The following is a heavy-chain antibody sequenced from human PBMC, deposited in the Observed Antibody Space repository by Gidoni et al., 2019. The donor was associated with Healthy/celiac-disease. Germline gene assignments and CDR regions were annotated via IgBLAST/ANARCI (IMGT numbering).Heavy chain of an antibody. CDR2: IIPILVIA. CDR1: GGTFSSYT. J-gene: IGHJ6*03. Sequence: QVQLVQSGAEVKKPGSSVKVSCKASGGTFSSYTISWVRQAPGQGLEWMGRIIPILVIANYAQKFQGRVTITADKSTSTAYMELSSLRSEDTAVYYCARGNVVVPAAYYYYYYMDVGGKGTTVTVSS. CDR3: ARGNVVVPAAYYYYYYMDV. D-gene: IGHD2-2*01. V-gene: IGHV1-69*02.